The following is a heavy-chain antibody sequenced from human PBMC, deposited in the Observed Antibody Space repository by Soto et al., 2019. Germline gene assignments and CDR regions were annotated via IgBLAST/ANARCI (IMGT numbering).Heavy chain of an antibody. Sequence: SETLSLACTVPGASIRSYYWSWIRQSPGQGLEWIGFIYHSGNSNYNSSLKSRVTMSMDTSKNQFSLKLSSMTAADTAVYYCASGLPDFYWGQGTLVTVSS. CDR2: IYHSGNS. CDR3: ASGLPDFY. V-gene: IGHV4-59*01. CDR1: GASIRSYY. D-gene: IGHD2-21*01. J-gene: IGHJ4*02.